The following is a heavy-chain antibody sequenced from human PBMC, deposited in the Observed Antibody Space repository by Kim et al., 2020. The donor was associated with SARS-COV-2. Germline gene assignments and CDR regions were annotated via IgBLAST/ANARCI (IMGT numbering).Heavy chain of an antibody. CDR2: IYYSGST. J-gene: IGHJ2*01. Sequence: SETLSLTCTVSGGSVSSGSYYWSWIRQPPGKGLEWIGYIYYSGSTNYNPSLKSRVTISVDTSKNQFSLKLSSVTAADTAVYYCARAYGDYQPYWSFDLWG. CDR3: ARAYGDYQPYWSFDL. CDR1: GGSVSSGSYY. V-gene: IGHV4-61*01. D-gene: IGHD4-17*01.